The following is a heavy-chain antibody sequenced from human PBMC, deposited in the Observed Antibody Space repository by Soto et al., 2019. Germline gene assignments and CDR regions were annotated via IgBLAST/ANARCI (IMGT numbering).Heavy chain of an antibody. D-gene: IGHD5-18*01. CDR2: ISSSSSYI. CDR1: GFTFSSYS. Sequence: EVQLVESGGGLVKPGGYLRLSCAASGFTFSSYSMNWVRQAPGKGLEWVSSISSSSSYIYYADSVKGRFTISRDNAKNALYLQMNCLRAEDTAVYYCARDQPGYSYGYGLGYWGQGTLVTVSS. V-gene: IGHV3-21*01. J-gene: IGHJ4*02. CDR3: ARDQPGYSYGYGLGY.